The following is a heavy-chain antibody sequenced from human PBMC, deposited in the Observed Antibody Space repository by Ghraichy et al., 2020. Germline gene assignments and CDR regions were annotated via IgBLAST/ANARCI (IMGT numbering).Heavy chain of an antibody. Sequence: GGALRLSCAASGFIFSEFAMYWVRQAPGKGLECIGRIRTKPNNYATTYAASVKGRFTISRDDSKNTMYLQMKSLKTKDTAVYYCSRPGFGELQNAFDVWGHGTIVTVSS. CDR1: GFIFSEFA. D-gene: IGHD3-10*01. V-gene: IGHV3-73*01. CDR3: SRPGFGELQNAFDV. J-gene: IGHJ3*01. CDR2: IRTKPNNYAT.